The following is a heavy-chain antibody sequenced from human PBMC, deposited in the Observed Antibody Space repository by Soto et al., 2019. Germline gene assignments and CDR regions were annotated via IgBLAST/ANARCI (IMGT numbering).Heavy chain of an antibody. CDR3: AKSELGITFDY. J-gene: IGHJ4*02. D-gene: IGHD7-27*01. V-gene: IGHV3-23*01. CDR1: GFTFSSYA. CDR2: ISGSGGST. Sequence: GGSLRLSCAASGFTFSSYAMSWVRQAPGKGLEWVSAISGSGGSTYYADSVKGRFTISRDNSKNTLYLQMNSLRAEDSAVYFCAKSELGITFDYCGQGALVSASS.